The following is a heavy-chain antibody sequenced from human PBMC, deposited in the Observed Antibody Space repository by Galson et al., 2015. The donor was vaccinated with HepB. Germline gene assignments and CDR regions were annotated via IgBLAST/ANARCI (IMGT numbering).Heavy chain of an antibody. V-gene: IGHV3-30*12. CDR2: VSSDGSTA. CDR3: ATEAHIAAPASLDN. CDR1: GVSVGTYR. Sequence: ALRIGGEAAGVSVGTYRMRYGDQGPREAVDRVALVSSDGSTAYQAHSVKRRFTISRDTSKNPLHLHMNSLRDEDTAIYYCATEAHIAAPASLDNWGQGIRVTVSS. J-gene: IGHJ4*02. D-gene: IGHD6-6*01.